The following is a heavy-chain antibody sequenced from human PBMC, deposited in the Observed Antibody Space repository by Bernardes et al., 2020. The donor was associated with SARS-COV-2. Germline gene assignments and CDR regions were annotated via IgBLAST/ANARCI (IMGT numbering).Heavy chain of an antibody. CDR1: GYTFTDYY. Sequence: ASMKVSCKASGYTFTDYYIHWVRQAPGQGLEWMGWIYPPSGGTNYAQNFQGRVTMTRDTSSSTAYMELRSLRSDDTALYYCGSVTWSQRDGFDIWGQGTMVIVSS. CDR2: IYPPSGGT. CDR3: GSVTWSQRDGFDI. J-gene: IGHJ3*02. D-gene: IGHD1-26*01. V-gene: IGHV1-2*02.